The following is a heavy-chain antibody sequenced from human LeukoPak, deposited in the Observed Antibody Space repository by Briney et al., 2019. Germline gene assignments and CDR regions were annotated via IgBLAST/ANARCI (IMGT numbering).Heavy chain of an antibody. J-gene: IGHJ4*02. CDR1: GYTFTSYY. V-gene: IGHV1-46*01. CDR2: IIPRDGST. CDR3: AKGDIDY. D-gene: IGHD2-15*01. Sequence: ASVKVSCKASGYTFTSYYMHWVRQAPGQGLEWMGVIIPRDGSTTYAQNFQGRVTMTRDTSTSTVYMELSSLRSEDTAVYYCAKGDIDYWGQGTLVTVSS.